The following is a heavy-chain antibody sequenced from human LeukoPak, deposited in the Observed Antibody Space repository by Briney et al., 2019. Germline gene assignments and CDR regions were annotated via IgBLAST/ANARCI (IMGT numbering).Heavy chain of an antibody. CDR3: AKEAQDCSGRGCYSSYFDF. CDR2: ISSSSTTI. D-gene: IGHD2-15*01. J-gene: IGHJ4*02. V-gene: IGHV3-48*04. Sequence: GGSLRLSCAASGFTFSSYSMNWVRQAPGKGLEWISYISSSSTTIHYADSVKGRFTISRDNAKNLLYLQMDSLRAEDTAVYYCAKEAQDCSGRGCYSSYFDFWGQGSLVTVSS. CDR1: GFTFSSYS.